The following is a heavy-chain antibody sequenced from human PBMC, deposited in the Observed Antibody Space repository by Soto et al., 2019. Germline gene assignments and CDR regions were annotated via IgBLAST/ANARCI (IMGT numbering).Heavy chain of an antibody. Sequence: LRLSCTASGFTFGDYAMSWVRQSPGKGLEWVGFIRSKAYGGTTEYAASVKGRFTISRDDSKSIAYLQMNSLKTEDTAVYYCTRDRLSSYYDSSGYYNPDAFDIWGQGTMVTVSS. CDR2: IRSKAYGGTT. D-gene: IGHD3-22*01. J-gene: IGHJ3*02. CDR3: TRDRLSSYYDSSGYYNPDAFDI. CDR1: GFTFGDYA. V-gene: IGHV3-49*04.